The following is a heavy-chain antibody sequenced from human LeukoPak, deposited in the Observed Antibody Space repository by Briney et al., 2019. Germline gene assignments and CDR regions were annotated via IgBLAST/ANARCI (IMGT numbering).Heavy chain of an antibody. Sequence: GGSLRLSCAASGFTFSNAWMSWVRQAPGKGLEWVGRIKSKTDGGITDYAAPVKGRFTISRDDSKNTLYLQMNSLKTEDTAVYYCTTQGYYDILTQSDYWGQGTLVTVSS. D-gene: IGHD3-9*01. CDR1: GFTFSNAW. J-gene: IGHJ4*02. CDR3: TTQGYYDILTQSDY. V-gene: IGHV3-15*01. CDR2: IKSKTDGGIT.